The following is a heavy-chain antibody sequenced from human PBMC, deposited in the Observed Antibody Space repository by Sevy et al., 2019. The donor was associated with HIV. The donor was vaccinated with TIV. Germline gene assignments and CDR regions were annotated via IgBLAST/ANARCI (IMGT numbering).Heavy chain of an antibody. CDR2: IYYSGST. Sequence: SETLSLTCTVSGGSVSSGSYFWSWIRQPPGKGLEWIAYIYYSGSTNYNPSFKSRVTISVDTSKNQFSLKLSAVTAADTAVYYCEREYAEMHKYGMDVWGQGTTVTVSS. D-gene: IGHD2-2*01. J-gene: IGHJ6*02. CDR1: GGSVSSGSYF. CDR3: EREYAEMHKYGMDV. V-gene: IGHV4-61*01.